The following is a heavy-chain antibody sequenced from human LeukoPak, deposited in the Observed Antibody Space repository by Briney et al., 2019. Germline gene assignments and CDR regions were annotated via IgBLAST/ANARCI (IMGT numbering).Heavy chain of an antibody. CDR1: GFTSDDYA. J-gene: IGHJ4*02. CDR2: IRSKAFGGTP. Sequence: PGRSLRLSCSASGFTSDDYAVSWFRQAPGKGLEWVGFIRSKAFGGTPEYAASVRGRFTISRDDSKSIAYLQMNSLKTEDTAVYYCTRNTVTVHFDYWSQGTLVTVSS. D-gene: IGHD4-17*01. V-gene: IGHV3-49*03. CDR3: TRNTVTVHFDY.